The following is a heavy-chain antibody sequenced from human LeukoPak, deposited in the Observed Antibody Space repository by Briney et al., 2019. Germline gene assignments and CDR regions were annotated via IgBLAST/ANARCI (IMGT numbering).Heavy chain of an antibody. V-gene: IGHV4-34*01. Sequence: SETLSLTCAVYGGSFSGYYWSWIRQPPGKGLEWIGEINHRGDTNYNPSLKSRVTISLDTSNNQFSVRLTSVTAADTAVYYCARSPSRQNWIASLYKWFDPWGQGTLVTVAS. CDR2: INHRGDT. D-gene: IGHD2-2*03. J-gene: IGHJ5*02. CDR3: ARSPSRQNWIASLYKWFDP. CDR1: GGSFSGYY.